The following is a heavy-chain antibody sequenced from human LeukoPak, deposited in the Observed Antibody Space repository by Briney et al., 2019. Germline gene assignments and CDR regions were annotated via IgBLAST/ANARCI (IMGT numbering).Heavy chain of an antibody. CDR1: GYSISSGYY. J-gene: IGHJ5*02. D-gene: IGHD6-19*01. CDR2: IYYSGST. V-gene: IGHV4-38-2*02. CDR3: ARTIPGIAVAGYNWFDP. Sequence: SETLSLTCTVSGYSISSGYYWGWIRQPPGKGLEWIGYIYYSGSTNYNPSLKSRVTISVDTSKNQFSLKLSSVTAADTAVYYCARTIPGIAVAGYNWFDPWGQGTLVTVSS.